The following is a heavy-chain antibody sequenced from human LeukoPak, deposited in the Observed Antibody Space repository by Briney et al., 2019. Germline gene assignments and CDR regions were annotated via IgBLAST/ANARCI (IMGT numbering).Heavy chain of an antibody. J-gene: IGHJ4*02. CDR2: IWNDGSSQ. Sequence: GTSLRLSCAASKFTFSHYGMHWVRQAPGKGLEWVAVIWNDGSSQYYADSVKGRFTVSRDNSQKTLYLQMNSLRPEDTAVYYCAKDAERGFDYSNSLEKWSQGTLVTVSS. CDR3: AKDAERGFDYSNSLEK. CDR1: KFTFSHYG. V-gene: IGHV3-33*06. D-gene: IGHD4-11*01.